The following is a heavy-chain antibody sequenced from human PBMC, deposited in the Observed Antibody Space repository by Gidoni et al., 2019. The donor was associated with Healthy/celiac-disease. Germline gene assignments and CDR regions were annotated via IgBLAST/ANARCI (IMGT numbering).Heavy chain of an antibody. CDR3: ASSILEGELLPPSAFDI. Sequence: EVQLVESVGGLIQPGGSLRLSCAASGFSVSSNYMSWVRQAPGKGLEWFSVIYSGGSTYYADSVKGRFTISRDNSKNTLYRQMNSLRAEDTAVYYCASSILEGELLPPSAFDIWGQGTMVTVSS. CDR2: IYSGGST. CDR1: GFSVSSNY. J-gene: IGHJ3*02. D-gene: IGHD1-26*01. V-gene: IGHV3-53*01.